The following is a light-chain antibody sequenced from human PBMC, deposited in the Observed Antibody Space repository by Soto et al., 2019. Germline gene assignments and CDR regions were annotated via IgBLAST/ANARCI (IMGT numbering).Light chain of an antibody. J-gene: IGKJ4*01. CDR1: QSVSSSH. V-gene: IGKV3-20*01. CDR2: GAS. Sequence: EILLTQSPGTLSLSPGERATLSCRASQSVSSSHLAWYQQKPGQAPRLLIYGASSRATGIPDRFSGSGSGTEFTLTISSLQPDDFATYYCQQYNSYSLPFGGGTKVDIK. CDR3: QQYNSYSLP.